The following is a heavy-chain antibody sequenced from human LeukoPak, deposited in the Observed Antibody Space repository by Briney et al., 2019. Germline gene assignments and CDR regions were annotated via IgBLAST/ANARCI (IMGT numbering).Heavy chain of an antibody. CDR3: AKDGYCTTTACYPNHFAS. CDR1: GFTFSRYA. CDR2: ISNDGNNQ. D-gene: IGHD2-2*03. V-gene: IGHV3-30*18. J-gene: IGHJ4*02. Sequence: GGSLRLSCAASGFTFSRYAMHWVRQAPGKGLEWVALISNDGNNQYYADSVKGRFTISRDSSKNTLYLHMNSLRAEDTAVYHCAKDGYCTTTACYPNHFASWGQGTLVTVSS.